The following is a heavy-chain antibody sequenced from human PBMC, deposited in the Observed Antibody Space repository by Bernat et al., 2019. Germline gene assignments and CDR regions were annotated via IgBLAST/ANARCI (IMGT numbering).Heavy chain of an antibody. CDR2: ISAYNGNT. D-gene: IGHD2-15*01. V-gene: IGHV1-18*01. CDR3: ARGGYCSGGSCIWPFYYYYYGMDV. Sequence: QVQLVQSGAEVKKPGASVKVSCKASGYTFTSYGISWVRQAPGQGLEWMGWISAYNGNTKYSQKFQGRVTITRDTSASTAYMELSSLRSEDTAVYYCARGGYCSGGSCIWPFYYYYYGMDVWGQGTTVTVSS. J-gene: IGHJ6*02. CDR1: GYTFTSYG.